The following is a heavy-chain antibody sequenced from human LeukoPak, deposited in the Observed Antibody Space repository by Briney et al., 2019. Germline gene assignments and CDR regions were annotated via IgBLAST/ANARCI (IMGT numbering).Heavy chain of an antibody. CDR2: IWYDGSNK. Sequence: GGSLRLSCAASGFTFSSYGMHWVRQAPGKGLEWVAVIWYDGSNKYYADSVKGRFTISRDNSKNTLYLQMNSLRAEDTAVYYCARAIQLWLALCDYWGQGTLVTVSS. V-gene: IGHV3-33*01. CDR3: ARAIQLWLALCDY. J-gene: IGHJ4*02. D-gene: IGHD5-18*01. CDR1: GFTFSSYG.